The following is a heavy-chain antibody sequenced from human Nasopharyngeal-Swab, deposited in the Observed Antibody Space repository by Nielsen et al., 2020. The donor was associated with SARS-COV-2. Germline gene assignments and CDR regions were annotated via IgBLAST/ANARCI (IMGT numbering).Heavy chain of an antibody. V-gene: IGHV3-9*01. CDR2: ISLNSGTI. J-gene: IGHJ4*02. Sequence: SLKTSCAASGFTFDDYAMHWVRQPPGKGLEWVSGISLNSGTIGYADSVRGRFTISRDNAKTSLNQHMNSLRAEDTALYYCAKDIIPIAAAGYDYWGQGTLVTVSS. D-gene: IGHD6-13*01. CDR1: GFTFDDYA. CDR3: AKDIIPIAAAGYDY.